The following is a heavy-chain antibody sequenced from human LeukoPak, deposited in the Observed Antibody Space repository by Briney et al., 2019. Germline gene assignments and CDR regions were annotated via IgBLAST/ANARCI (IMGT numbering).Heavy chain of an antibody. CDR2: ISGSGGST. J-gene: IGHJ4*02. CDR3: AKVFSAATTGREGFYFDD. D-gene: IGHD4-11*01. CDR1: GFTFSSYA. V-gene: IGHV3-23*01. Sequence: GGSLRLSCAASGFTFSSYAMSWVRQAPGKGLEWVSAISGSGGSTYYADSVKGRFTISRDNSKNTLYLQMNSLRAEDTAVYYCAKVFSAATTGREGFYFDDWGLGTLVTVSS.